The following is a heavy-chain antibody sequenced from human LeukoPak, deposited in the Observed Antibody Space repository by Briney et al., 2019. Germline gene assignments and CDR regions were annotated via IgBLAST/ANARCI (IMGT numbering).Heavy chain of an antibody. D-gene: IGHD6-6*01. J-gene: IGHJ5*01. V-gene: IGHV4-39*01. CDR3: ARNSSSSPWFDS. CDR1: GGSISSGSHY. CDR2: VYYSGST. Sequence: SETLSLTCTVSGGSISSGSHYWGWIRQPPGKGPEWIGTVYYSGSTYYNPSLKSRVTISVDTSRNQFSLRLSSVTAADTAVYYCARNSSSSPWFDSWGQGTLVTVSS.